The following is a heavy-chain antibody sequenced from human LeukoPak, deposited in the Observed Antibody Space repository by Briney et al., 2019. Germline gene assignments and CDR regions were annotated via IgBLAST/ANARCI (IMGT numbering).Heavy chain of an antibody. J-gene: IGHJ5*02. V-gene: IGHV3-7*01. CDR2: IRQDGSER. CDR1: GLIFRNYA. Sequence: GGSLRLSCAASGLIFRNYAMAWVRQAPGKGLEWVATIRQDGSERHYVDSVTGRFIISRDNAKNSLSLQMNSLRAEDTAMYYCARLLGDSTIYDLWGPGTQVTVSS. CDR3: ARLLGDSTIYDL. D-gene: IGHD2/OR15-2a*01.